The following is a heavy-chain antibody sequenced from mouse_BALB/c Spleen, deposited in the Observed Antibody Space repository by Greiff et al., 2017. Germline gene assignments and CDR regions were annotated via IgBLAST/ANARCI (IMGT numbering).Heavy chain of an antibody. D-gene: IGHD1-1*01. J-gene: IGHJ4*01. CDR1: GFNIKDYY. Sequence: VQLQQSGAELVRPGALVKLSCKASGFNIKDYYMHWVKQRPEQGLEWIGWIDPENGNTIYDPKFQGKASITADTSSNTAYLQLSSLTSEDTAVYYCAIYYYGRGAMDYWGQGTSVTVSS. V-gene: IGHV14-1*02. CDR3: AIYYYGRGAMDY. CDR2: IDPENGNT.